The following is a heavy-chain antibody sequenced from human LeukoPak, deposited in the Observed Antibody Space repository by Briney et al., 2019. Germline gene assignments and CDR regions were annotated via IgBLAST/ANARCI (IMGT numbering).Heavy chain of an antibody. J-gene: IGHJ4*02. CDR3: VRRVAGSGYRDS. CDR2: ILYSGST. Sequence: SETLSLTCTVSGGSISSSRHYWGWIRQPPGKGLEWIGNILYSGSTNCNPSLKSRVTISVDTSKNQFSLKLSSVTAADTADYYCVRRVAGSGYRDSWGQGTLVTVSS. D-gene: IGHD3-22*01. V-gene: IGHV4-39*01. CDR1: GGSISSSRHY.